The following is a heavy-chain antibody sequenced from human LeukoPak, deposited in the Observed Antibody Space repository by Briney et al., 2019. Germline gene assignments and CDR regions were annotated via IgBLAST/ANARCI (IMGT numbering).Heavy chain of an antibody. D-gene: IGHD6-6*01. CDR1: GGSISSNTYF. Sequence: SETLSLTCTVSGGSISSNTYFWGWIRQPPGKGLEWIAKIYNSETTYYNPSLKSRVAISMDTSKNQFSLKLSSVTAADTAVYYCAGLVVGDAFDIWGQGTMVTVSS. V-gene: IGHV4-39*01. J-gene: IGHJ3*02. CDR3: AGLVVGDAFDI. CDR2: IYNSETT.